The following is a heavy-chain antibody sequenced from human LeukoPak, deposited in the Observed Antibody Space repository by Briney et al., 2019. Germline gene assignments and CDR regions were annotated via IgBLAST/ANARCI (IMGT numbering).Heavy chain of an antibody. J-gene: IGHJ3*02. CDR1: GFTFSNYN. V-gene: IGHV3-21*04. CDR2: ISSSSSYI. Sequence: GGSLRLSCAASGFTFSNYNMNWVRQAPGKGLEWVSSISSSSSYIYYADSVKGRFTISRDNAKNSLSLQMNSLKASDTAMYYCARRIYGVGAISGYDAFDIWGQGTMVTVSS. CDR3: ARRIYGVGAISGYDAFDI. D-gene: IGHD1-26*01.